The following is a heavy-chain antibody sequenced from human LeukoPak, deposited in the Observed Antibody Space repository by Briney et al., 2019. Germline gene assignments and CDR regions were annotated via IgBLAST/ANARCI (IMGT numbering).Heavy chain of an antibody. Sequence: GGSLRLSCAASVFTFNNYGIHWVRQAPGKGLEWVAGISYDGSKKFYVDSVKGRFTISRDNSKNTRYLQMNSLRGEDTALYYCAKDTGVPRFDYWGQGTLVTVSS. J-gene: IGHJ4*02. D-gene: IGHD1-14*01. CDR1: VFTFNNYG. V-gene: IGHV3-30*18. CDR2: ISYDGSKK. CDR3: AKDTGVPRFDY.